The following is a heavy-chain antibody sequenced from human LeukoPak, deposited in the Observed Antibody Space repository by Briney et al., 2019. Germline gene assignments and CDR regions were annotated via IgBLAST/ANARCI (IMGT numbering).Heavy chain of an antibody. Sequence: PGGSLRLSCAASGFTFSSYSMNWVRQAPGKGLEWVSSISSSSNYVYSADSVQGRFTIFRDNAKNSLYLQMNSLRAEDTAVYYCAREGVNYSFDYWGQGTLVTVSS. D-gene: IGHD1-7*01. J-gene: IGHJ4*02. CDR1: GFTFSSYS. CDR3: AREGVNYSFDY. V-gene: IGHV3-21*01. CDR2: ISSSSNYV.